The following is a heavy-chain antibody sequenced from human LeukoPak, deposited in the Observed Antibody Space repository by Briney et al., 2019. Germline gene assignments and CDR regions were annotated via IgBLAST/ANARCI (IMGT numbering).Heavy chain of an antibody. CDR2: IRYDGSNK. D-gene: IGHD1-7*01. CDR3: AKDRRTYYYYYMDV. V-gene: IGHV3-30*02. J-gene: IGHJ6*03. Sequence: PGGSLRLSCAASGFTFSSYGMHWVRQAPGKGLEWVAFIRYDGSNKYYADSVKGRFTISRDNSKNSLYLQMTSLRTEDTALYYCAKDRRTYYYYYMDVWGKGTTVTVSS. CDR1: GFTFSSYG.